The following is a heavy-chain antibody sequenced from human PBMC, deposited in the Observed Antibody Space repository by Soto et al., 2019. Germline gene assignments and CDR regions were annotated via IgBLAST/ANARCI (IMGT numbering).Heavy chain of an antibody. CDR2: IYYSGGT. Sequence: QVQLQESGPGLVKPSQTLSLTCTVSGGSISSGGYYWSWIRQHPGKGLEWIGYIYYSGGTYYNPSLKSRVTISVDTSKNQFSLKLSSVTAADTAVYYCARGDDYGDYAHAFDIWGQGTMVTVSS. CDR3: ARGDDYGDYAHAFDI. J-gene: IGHJ3*02. D-gene: IGHD4-17*01. CDR1: GGSISSGGYY. V-gene: IGHV4-31*03.